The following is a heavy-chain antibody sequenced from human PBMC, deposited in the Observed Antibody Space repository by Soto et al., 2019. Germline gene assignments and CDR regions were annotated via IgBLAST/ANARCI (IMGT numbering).Heavy chain of an antibody. V-gene: IGHV1-2*02. Sequence: GASVKVSCKASGYTFTGYYMHWVRQAPGQGLEWMGWINSNSGGTNYAQKFQGRVTMTRDTSISTAYMELSRLRSDDTAVYYCARGGVVVINGFDPWGQGTLVTVSS. J-gene: IGHJ5*02. D-gene: IGHD3-22*01. CDR3: ARGGVVVINGFDP. CDR1: GYTFTGYY. CDR2: INSNSGGT.